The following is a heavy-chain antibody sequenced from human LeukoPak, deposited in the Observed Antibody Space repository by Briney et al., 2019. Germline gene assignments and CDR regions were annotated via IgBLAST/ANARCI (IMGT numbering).Heavy chain of an antibody. D-gene: IGHD6-19*01. CDR3: AKDSSTGWYGDYFDY. Sequence: GGSLRLSCAASGLTFSYAWMSWVRQAPGKGLEWVAIISSDKGNKYYVDSVKGRFTISRDNSKNTLYLDMNSLRDDDTAVYYCAKDSSTGWYGDYFDYWGQVTVLTVSS. J-gene: IGHJ4*01. CDR2: ISSDKGNK. CDR1: GLTFSYAW. V-gene: IGHV3-30*18.